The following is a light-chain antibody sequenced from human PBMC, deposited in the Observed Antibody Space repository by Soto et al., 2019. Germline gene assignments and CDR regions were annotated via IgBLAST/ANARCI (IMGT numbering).Light chain of an antibody. J-gene: IGKJ1*01. CDR3: QKYNSAPFRWT. Sequence: DIQMTQSPSSLSASVGYRFTITCRASQDISNYLSWYQHKPLKVPKLLIYAASTLQSGVPSRFSGSGSGADFTLTISRLQPEDVATYYCQKYNSAPFRWTFGQGTKVDIK. CDR2: AAS. V-gene: IGKV1-27*01. CDR1: QDISNY.